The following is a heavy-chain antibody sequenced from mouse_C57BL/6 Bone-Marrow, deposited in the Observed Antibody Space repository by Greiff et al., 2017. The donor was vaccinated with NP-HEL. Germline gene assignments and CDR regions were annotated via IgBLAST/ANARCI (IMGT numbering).Heavy chain of an antibody. CDR2: ISYSGST. Sequence: VQLKQSGPGLAKPSQTLSLTCSVTGYSITSDYWNWIRKFPGNKLEYMGYISYSGSTYYNPSLKSRISITRDTSKNQYYLQLNSVTTEDTATYYCARYHGSSSYAMDYWGQGTSVTVSS. D-gene: IGHD1-1*01. V-gene: IGHV3-8*01. J-gene: IGHJ4*01. CDR3: ARYHGSSSYAMDY. CDR1: GYSITSDY.